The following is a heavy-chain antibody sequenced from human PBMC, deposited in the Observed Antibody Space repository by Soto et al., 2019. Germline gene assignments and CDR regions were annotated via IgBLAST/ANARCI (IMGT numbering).Heavy chain of an antibody. V-gene: IGHV3-15*01. CDR2: IKSKTDGGTT. J-gene: IGHJ6*03. CDR1: GFTFSNAW. Sequence: GGSLRLSCAASGFTFSNAWMSWVRQAPGKGLEWVGRIKSKTDGGTTDYAAPVKGRFTISRDVSKNTLYLKMNSLKSEDTAVNYCTTGSDIVVVPAAMEGLDLNYYYYMDVWGKGTTVTVSS. CDR3: TTGSDIVVVPAAMEGLDLNYYYYMDV. D-gene: IGHD2-2*01.